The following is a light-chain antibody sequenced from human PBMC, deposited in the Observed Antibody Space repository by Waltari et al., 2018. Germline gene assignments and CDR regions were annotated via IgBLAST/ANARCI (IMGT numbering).Light chain of an antibody. V-gene: IGLV1-44*01. J-gene: IGLJ1*01. CDR3: AAWDDSVNGYV. CDR2: TDN. Sequence: QSVLPQPPSASGTPGERVTISCSGSNSNIGDNSVNWYQHLPGAAPELLIYTDNQRPAGVPARFSGSKSGTSASLGISGLQSEDEATYYCAAWDDSVNGYVFGSGTEVTVL. CDR1: NSNIGDNS.